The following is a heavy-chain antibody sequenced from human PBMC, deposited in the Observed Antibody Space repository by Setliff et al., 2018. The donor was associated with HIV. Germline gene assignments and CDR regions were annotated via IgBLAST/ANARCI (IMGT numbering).Heavy chain of an antibody. D-gene: IGHD5-12*01. J-gene: IGHJ4*02. CDR2: INPNSGDT. V-gene: IGHV1-2*02. CDR1: GYTFSSYD. CDR3: ARGGYDFRGLDY. Sequence: ASVKVSCKASGYTFSSYDINWVRQAPGQGLEWMAWINPNSGDTNYAPMFQGRVTMTRDTSINTAYMELTRLRSDDTAVFYCARGGYDFRGLDYWGQGTLVTVSS.